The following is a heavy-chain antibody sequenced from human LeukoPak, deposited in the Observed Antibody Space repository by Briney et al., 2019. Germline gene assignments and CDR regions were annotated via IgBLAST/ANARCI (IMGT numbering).Heavy chain of an antibody. Sequence: GGSLRLSCAASGFTFSSSAMNWVRQAPGKGLEWVSSISSSSSYIYYADSVKGRFTISRDNAKNSLYLQMNSLRAEDTAVYYCARDRRSGSYSFDYWGQGTLVTVSS. CDR2: ISSSSSYI. D-gene: IGHD1-26*01. CDR3: ARDRRSGSYSFDY. J-gene: IGHJ4*02. V-gene: IGHV3-21*01. CDR1: GFTFSSSA.